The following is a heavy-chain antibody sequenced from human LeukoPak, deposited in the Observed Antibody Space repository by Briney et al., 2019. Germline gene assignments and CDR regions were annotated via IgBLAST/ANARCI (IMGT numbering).Heavy chain of an antibody. CDR1: GYTLTELS. CDR3: APGLDSSGPGVVDY. CDR2: FDPEDVET. J-gene: IGHJ4*02. V-gene: IGHV1-24*01. D-gene: IGHD3-22*01. Sequence: ASVKVSCKIYGYTLTELSMHWVRQAPGKGLEWMGTFDPEDVETIYAQKFQGRVTMTEDTSTDTAYMELNNLGSDDTAVYYCAPGLDSSGPGVVDYWGQGTLVAVSS.